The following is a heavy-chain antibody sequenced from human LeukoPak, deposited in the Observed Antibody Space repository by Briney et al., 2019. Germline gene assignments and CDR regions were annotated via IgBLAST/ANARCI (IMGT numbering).Heavy chain of an antibody. CDR2: IFYSGST. Sequence: SETLSLTCTVSGGSISSGDYYWNWIRQHPEKSLEWIGYIFYSGSTNYNPSLKSRVTISVDTSKNQFSLKLSSVTAADTAVYYCARGGRSDCSSTSCLIYGMDVWGQGTTVTVSS. CDR1: GGSISSGDYY. D-gene: IGHD2-2*01. J-gene: IGHJ6*02. CDR3: ARGGRSDCSSTSCLIYGMDV. V-gene: IGHV4-61*08.